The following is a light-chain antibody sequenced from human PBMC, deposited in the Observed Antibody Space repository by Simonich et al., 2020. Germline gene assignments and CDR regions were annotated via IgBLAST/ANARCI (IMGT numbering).Light chain of an antibody. CDR3: QSYDSSNPVV. CDR1: SGSISSNY. Sequence: NFMLTQPHSVSESPGKTVTISCTRSSGSISSNYVQWYQQRPGSSPPTEIYEDNQSPSGVPDRFSCSIDSSSNSASLTISGLKTEDEADYHCQSYDSSNPVVFGGGTKLTVL. J-gene: IGLJ2*01. V-gene: IGLV6-57*01. CDR2: EDN.